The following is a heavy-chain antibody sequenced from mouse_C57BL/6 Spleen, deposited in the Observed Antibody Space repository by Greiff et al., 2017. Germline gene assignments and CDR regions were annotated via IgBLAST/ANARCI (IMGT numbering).Heavy chain of an antibody. Sequence: QVQLQQPGAELVKPGASVKLSCKASGYTFTSYWMHWVKQRPGRGLEWIGRIDPNSGGTKYNEQFKSKATLTVDKPSSTAYMQLSSLTSEDSAVYYCAKGSGTAQATYPPWFAYWGQGTLVTVSA. CDR1: GYTFTSYW. D-gene: IGHD3-2*02. V-gene: IGHV1-72*01. J-gene: IGHJ3*01. CDR3: AKGSGTAQATYPPWFAY. CDR2: IDPNSGGT.